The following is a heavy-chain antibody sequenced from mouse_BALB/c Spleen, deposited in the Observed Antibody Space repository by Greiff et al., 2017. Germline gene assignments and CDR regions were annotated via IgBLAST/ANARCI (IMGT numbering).Heavy chain of an antibody. V-gene: IGHV4-1*02. Sequence: EVKLMESGGGLVQPGGSLKLSCAASGFDFSRYWMSWVRQAPGKGLEWIGEINPDSSTINYTPSLKDKFIISRDNAKNTLYLQMSKVRSEDTALYYCASTSITTVAYWGQGTLVTVSA. CDR1: GFDFSRYW. CDR2: INPDSSTI. J-gene: IGHJ3*01. D-gene: IGHD1-1*01. CDR3: ASTSITTVAY.